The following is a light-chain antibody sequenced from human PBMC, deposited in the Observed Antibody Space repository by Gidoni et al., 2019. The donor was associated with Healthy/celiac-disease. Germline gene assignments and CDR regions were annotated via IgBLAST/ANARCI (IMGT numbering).Light chain of an antibody. V-gene: IGLV5-37*01. CDR1: SDTNVGSYN. CDR2: YYSDSDK. J-gene: IGLJ2*01. CDR3: MIWPSNAPL. Sequence: QPVLTQPPSSSASPGESARLTCTLPSDTNVGSYNIYWYQQKPGSTPRYLLYYYSDSDKDKGSGVPIRFSGSKDASANTGILLISGLQSEDEADYYCMIWPSNAPLFGGGTKLTVL.